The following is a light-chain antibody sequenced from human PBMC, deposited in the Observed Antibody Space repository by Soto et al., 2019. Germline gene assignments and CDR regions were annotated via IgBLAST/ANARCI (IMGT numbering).Light chain of an antibody. J-gene: IGKJ2*01. CDR3: QQYNNWPYT. CDR1: QSVSSN. V-gene: IGKV3-15*01. CDR2: GAS. Sequence: EIVMTQSPATLSVSPGERATLSCRASQSVSSNLAWYQQKPGQAPRLLIYGASTRATGIPARFGGSGSGTEFTLTISSLLSEDSAVYYCQQYNNWPYTFGQGTTLEIK.